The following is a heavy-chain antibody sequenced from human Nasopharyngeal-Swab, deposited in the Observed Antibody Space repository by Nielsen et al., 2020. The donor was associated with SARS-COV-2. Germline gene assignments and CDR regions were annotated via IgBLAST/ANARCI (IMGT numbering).Heavy chain of an antibody. J-gene: IGHJ6*02. D-gene: IGHD2-21*01. Sequence: SLKISCAASGFTFDDYAMPWFRQAPGKGLEWVSGISWNSGSIGYADSVKGRFTISRDNAKNSLYLQMNSLRAEDTALYYCAKDITSGDTMATHYYYGMDVWGQGTTVTVSS. CDR2: ISWNSGSI. V-gene: IGHV3-9*01. CDR1: GFTFDDYA. CDR3: AKDITSGDTMATHYYYGMDV.